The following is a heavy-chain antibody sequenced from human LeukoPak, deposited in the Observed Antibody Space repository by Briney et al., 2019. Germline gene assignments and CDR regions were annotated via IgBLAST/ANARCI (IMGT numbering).Heavy chain of an antibody. CDR2: TRNKANSYTT. CDR1: GFTFSDHY. D-gene: IGHD2-15*01. V-gene: IGHV3-72*01. Sequence: PRGSLRLSCAASGFTFSDHYMDWVRQAPGKGLEWVGRTRNKANSYTTEYAASVKGRFTISRDDSKNSLYLQMNSLKTEDTAVYYCAREGTLTDCSGGSCYLYYYGMDVWGQGTTVTVSS. CDR3: AREGTLTDCSGGSCYLYYYGMDV. J-gene: IGHJ6*02.